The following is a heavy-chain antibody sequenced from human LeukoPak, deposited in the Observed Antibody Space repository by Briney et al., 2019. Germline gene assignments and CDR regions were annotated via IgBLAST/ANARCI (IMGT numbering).Heavy chain of an antibody. D-gene: IGHD5-18*01. CDR2: ISGSGGST. V-gene: IGHV3-23*01. J-gene: IGHJ3*02. CDR3: AKDQDTAMVNDAFDI. CDR1: GFTFSNYA. Sequence: TGGSLRLSCAASGFTFSNYAMTWVRQAPGKGLEWVSAISGSGGSTYYADSVKGRFTISRDNSKNTLYLQMNSLRAEDTAVYYCAKDQDTAMVNDAFDIWGQGTMVTVSS.